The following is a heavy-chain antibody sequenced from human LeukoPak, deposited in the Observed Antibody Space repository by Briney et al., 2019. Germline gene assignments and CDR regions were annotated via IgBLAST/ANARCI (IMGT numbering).Heavy chain of an antibody. CDR2: ISNDGSST. V-gene: IGHV3-74*01. J-gene: IGHJ4*02. Sequence: GGSLRLSCAASGFTFSSHWMHWVRQAPGKGLVWVSRISNDGSSTAYADSVKGRFTISRDNAKSTLFLQMNSLRAEDTAVYYCVRDTNGLPYWGQGTLVTVSS. D-gene: IGHD2-8*01. CDR3: VRDTNGLPY. CDR1: GFTFSSHW.